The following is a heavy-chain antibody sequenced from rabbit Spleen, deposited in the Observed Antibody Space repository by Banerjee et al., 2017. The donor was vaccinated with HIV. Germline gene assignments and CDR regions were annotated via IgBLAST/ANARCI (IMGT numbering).Heavy chain of an antibody. J-gene: IGHJ4*01. CDR1: GVSLNDKDV. V-gene: IGHV1S45*01. D-gene: IGHD6-1*01. CDR2: INIVTGKS. CDR3: ARSRYYDFDYSGYTYAIPNNL. Sequence: QEQLVESAGGLVQPGGSLTLTCKASGVSLNDKDVMCWVRQAPGKGLEWIACINIVTGKSVYATWAKGRFTISKTSTTVTLQMTSLTAADTATYFCARSRYYDFDYSGYTYAIPNNLWGPGTLVTVS.